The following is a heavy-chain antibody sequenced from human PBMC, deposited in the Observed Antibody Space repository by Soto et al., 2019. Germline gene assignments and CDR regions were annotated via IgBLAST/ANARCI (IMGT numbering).Heavy chain of an antibody. V-gene: IGHV4-34*01. J-gene: IGHJ4*02. Sequence: PSETLSLTCAVYGGSFSGYYWSWIRQPPGKGLEWIGEINHSGSTNYNPSLKSRVTISVDTSKNQFSLKLSSVTAADTAVYYCARVDIAVAGTSDYWGQGTLVTVSS. CDR1: GGSFSGYY. CDR3: ARVDIAVAGTSDY. D-gene: IGHD6-19*01. CDR2: INHSGST.